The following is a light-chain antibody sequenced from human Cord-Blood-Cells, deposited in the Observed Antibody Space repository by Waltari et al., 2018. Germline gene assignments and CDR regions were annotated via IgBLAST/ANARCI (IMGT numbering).Light chain of an antibody. Sequence: SYELTQPLSVSVSPGQTATITCSADKLGDKYACWYQQKPGQSPVLVIYQDSKRPSGIPERVSGANSGNTDTLTISGTEAMDEADYYCQACDSSTAVVFGGGTKLTVL. J-gene: IGLJ2*01. V-gene: IGLV3-1*01. CDR3: QACDSSTAVV. CDR1: KLGDKY. CDR2: QDS.